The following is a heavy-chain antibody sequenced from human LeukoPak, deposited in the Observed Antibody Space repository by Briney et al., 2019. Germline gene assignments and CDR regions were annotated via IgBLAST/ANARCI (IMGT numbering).Heavy chain of an antibody. Sequence: NPSETLSLTCTVSGGSISSYYWSWVRQPPGKGLEWIGCIYYIGSTNYNPSLKSRVTISLDTSKNQFSLKLSSVTAADMAVYYCARHGGAYSFDYWGQGTLVTVPS. CDR2: IYYIGST. V-gene: IGHV4-59*08. CDR3: ARHGGAYSFDY. CDR1: GGSISSYY. J-gene: IGHJ4*02. D-gene: IGHD4-11*01.